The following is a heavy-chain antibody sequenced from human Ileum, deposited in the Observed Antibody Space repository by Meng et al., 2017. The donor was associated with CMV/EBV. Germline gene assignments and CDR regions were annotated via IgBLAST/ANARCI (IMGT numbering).Heavy chain of an antibody. J-gene: IGHJ4*02. CDR2: MNPYSGNT. CDR1: GYTFTDYD. D-gene: IGHD1-7*01. Sequence: ASVKVSCKASGYTFTDYDVNWVRQAAGQGLAWMGWMNPYSGNTGYAQKFQGRVTVTRNTSISTAYMELSSLRSEDTAVYYCARDLTGSTRGGRFDSWGQGTLVTVSS. V-gene: IGHV1-8*03. CDR3: ARDLTGSTRGGRFDS.